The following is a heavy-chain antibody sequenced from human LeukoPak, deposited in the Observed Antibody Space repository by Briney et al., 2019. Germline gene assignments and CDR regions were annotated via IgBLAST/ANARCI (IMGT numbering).Heavy chain of an antibody. CDR1: GFTFSSYS. J-gene: IGHJ5*02. CDR3: ARGPGITMVRGVIITGPRDNWFDP. V-gene: IGHV3-21*01. CDR2: ISSSSSYI. D-gene: IGHD3-10*01. Sequence: PGGSLRLSCAASGFTFSSYSMNWVRQAPGKGLEWVSSISSSSSYIYYADSVKGRFTISRDNAKNSLYLQMNSLRAEDTAVYYCARGPGITMVRGVIITGPRDNWFDPWGQGTLVTVSS.